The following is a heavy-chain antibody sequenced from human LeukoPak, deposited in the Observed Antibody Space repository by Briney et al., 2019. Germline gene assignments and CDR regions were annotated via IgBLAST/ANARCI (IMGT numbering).Heavy chain of an antibody. CDR3: ARAIRGSKIASRYYYYYMDV. V-gene: IGHV1-69*06. CDR2: IIPIFDTT. CDR1: GYTFTRYA. D-gene: IGHD3-10*01. J-gene: IGHJ6*03. Sequence: SVKVSCKASGYTFTRYAMNWVRQAPGQGLEWMGGIIPIFDTTNYAQKFQGRVTIIADKSTSTAYMELYSLRSEDTAVYYCARAIRGSKIASRYYYYYMDVWGKGTTVTVSS.